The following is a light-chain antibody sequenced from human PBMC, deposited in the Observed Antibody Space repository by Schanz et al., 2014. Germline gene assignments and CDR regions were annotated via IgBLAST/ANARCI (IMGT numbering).Light chain of an antibody. V-gene: IGLV1-40*01. Sequence: QSVLTQPPSVSGAPGQRVTISCTGSTSNIGAGYDVHWYQHFPGAAPKLLIFGDSNRPSGVPARFFGSKSGTSASLAITGLQAEDEADYYCQSYDNSLSGWVFGGGTKLTVL. CDR1: TSNIGAGYD. CDR3: QSYDNSLSGWV. J-gene: IGLJ3*02. CDR2: GDS.